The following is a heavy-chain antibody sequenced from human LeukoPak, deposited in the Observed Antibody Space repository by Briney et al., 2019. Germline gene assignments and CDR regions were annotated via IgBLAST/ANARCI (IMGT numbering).Heavy chain of an antibody. CDR1: GFTFSGFS. V-gene: IGHV3-7*01. D-gene: IGHD3-22*01. CDR3: TRFLLYYDSSGYAY. Sequence: GGSLRLSCAVSGFTFSGFSMSWVRQAPGKGLEWVAKMNEYGSEIFYVDSVKGRFTISRDNAKNSLYLQMNRLRAEDTAVYYCTRFLLYYDSSGYAYWGQGTLVTVSS. J-gene: IGHJ4*02. CDR2: MNEYGSEI.